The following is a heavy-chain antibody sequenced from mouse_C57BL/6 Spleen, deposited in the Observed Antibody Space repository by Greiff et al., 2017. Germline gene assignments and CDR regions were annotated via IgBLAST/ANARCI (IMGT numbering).Heavy chain of an antibody. CDR2: IYPGSGNT. CDR3: ARGAQGHYFDY. V-gene: IGHV1-66*01. CDR1: GYSFTSYY. J-gene: IGHJ2*01. D-gene: IGHD3-2*02. Sequence: QVQLQQSGPELVKPGASVKISCKASGYSFTSYYIHWVKQRPGQGLEWIGWIYPGSGNTKYNEKFKGKATLTADTSSSTAYMQLSSLTSEDSAVYYWARGAQGHYFDYWGQGTTLTVSS.